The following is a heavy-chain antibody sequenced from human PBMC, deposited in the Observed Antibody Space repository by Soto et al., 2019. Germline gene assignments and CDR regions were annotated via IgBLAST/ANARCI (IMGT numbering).Heavy chain of an antibody. D-gene: IGHD5-12*01. CDR1: GGSIRGGGYY. Sequence: LSLTCTVSGGSIRGGGYYWSWIRQHPGKGLEWIGYIHYSGSTYYNPSLKSRVTISVDTSKNQFSLKLTSVAAADTAVYYCGRGGDGYILRAFDIWGQGTMVTVSS. CDR3: GRGGDGYILRAFDI. J-gene: IGHJ3*02. V-gene: IGHV4-31*03. CDR2: IHYSGST.